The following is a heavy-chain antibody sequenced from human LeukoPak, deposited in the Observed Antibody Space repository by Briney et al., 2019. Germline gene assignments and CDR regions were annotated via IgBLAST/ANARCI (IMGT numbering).Heavy chain of an antibody. CDR2: ISGSGSST. CDR1: GFSFSSYA. J-gene: IGHJ5*02. V-gene: IGHV3-23*01. D-gene: IGHD6-13*01. Sequence: AESLTLSCAASGFSFSSYAMSWVRQAPGKGLEWVSAISGSGSSTYYADSVKGRFTISRDNSKNTLYLQMNSLRAEDTAVYYCAKVVAAAGLRWFDPWGQGTLVTVSS. CDR3: AKVVAAAGLRWFDP.